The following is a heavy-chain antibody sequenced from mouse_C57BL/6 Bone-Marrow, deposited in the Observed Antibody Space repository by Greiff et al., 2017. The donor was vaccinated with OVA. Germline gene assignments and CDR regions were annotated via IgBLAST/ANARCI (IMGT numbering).Heavy chain of an antibody. CDR2: INYDGSST. CDR1: GFTFSDYY. Sequence: EVQRVESEGGLVQPGSSMKLSCTASGFTFSDYYMAWVRQVPEKGLEWVANINYDGSSTYYLDSLKSRFIISRDNAKNILYLQMSSLKSEDTATYYCARDDYAPFAYWGQGTLVTVSA. D-gene: IGHD1-1*02. J-gene: IGHJ3*01. CDR3: ARDDYAPFAY. V-gene: IGHV5-16*01.